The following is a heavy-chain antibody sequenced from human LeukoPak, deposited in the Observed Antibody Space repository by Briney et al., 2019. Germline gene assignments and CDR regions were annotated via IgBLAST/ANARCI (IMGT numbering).Heavy chain of an antibody. V-gene: IGHV3-23*01. J-gene: IGHJ4*02. CDR3: ARWCFGIVVPAASFDY. Sequence: GGSLRLSCAASGFTFSTYAMSWVRQAPRRGLEWVSSIIDSGGATYYADSVKGRFTISRDNSKNTLYLQMNSLRAEDTAVYYCARWCFGIVVPAASFDYWGQGTLVTVSS. CDR2: IIDSGGAT. D-gene: IGHD2-2*01. CDR1: GFTFSTYA.